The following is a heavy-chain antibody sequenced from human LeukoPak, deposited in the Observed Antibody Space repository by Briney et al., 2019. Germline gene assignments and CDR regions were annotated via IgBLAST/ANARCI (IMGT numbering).Heavy chain of an antibody. J-gene: IGHJ6*03. V-gene: IGHV1-2*02. Sequence: ASVTVSCKASGYTFTGYYMHWVRQAPGQGLEWMGWINPNSGGTNYAQKFQGRVTMTRDTSISTAYMELSRLRSDDTAVYYCALGDLYYYYMDVWGKGTTVTISS. CDR1: GYTFTGYY. CDR2: INPNSGGT. D-gene: IGHD3-10*01. CDR3: ALGDLYYYYMDV.